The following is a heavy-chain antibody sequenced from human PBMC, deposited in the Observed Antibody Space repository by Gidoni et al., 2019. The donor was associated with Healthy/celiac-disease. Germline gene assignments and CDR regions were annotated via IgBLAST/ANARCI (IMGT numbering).Heavy chain of an antibody. CDR2: IYYSGST. CDR3: ASSITISGWYFDL. V-gene: IGHV4-39*01. J-gene: IGHJ2*01. Sequence: QLQLQESGPGLVKPSETLSLTCTVSGGSLSSSSYYWGWIRQPPGQGLEWIGSIYYSGSTYYNPSLKSRVTISVDTSKNQFSLKLSSVNAADTAVYYCASSITISGWYFDLWGRGTLVTVSS. CDR1: GGSLSSSSYY. D-gene: IGHD3-3*01.